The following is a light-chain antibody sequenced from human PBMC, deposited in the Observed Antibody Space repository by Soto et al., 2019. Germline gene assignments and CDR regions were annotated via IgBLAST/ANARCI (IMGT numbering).Light chain of an antibody. Sequence: DIQMTQSPSSLSASVGNRVTITCRASQSISTYLNWYQKKPGKAPNLLIYDASRLQSGVPSRFSGGGGGTDFTLSSSSVQPEDFATDFCQQSYMDPITFGQGTQLEI. CDR3: QQSYMDPIT. CDR2: DAS. V-gene: IGKV1-39*01. CDR1: QSISTY. J-gene: IGKJ5*01.